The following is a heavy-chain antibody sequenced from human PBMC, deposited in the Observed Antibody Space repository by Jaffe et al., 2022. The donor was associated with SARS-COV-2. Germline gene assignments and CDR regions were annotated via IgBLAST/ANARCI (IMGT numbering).Heavy chain of an antibody. D-gene: IGHD3-22*01. Sequence: QVQLQESGPGLVKPSQTLSLTCTVSGGSISSGSYYWSWIRQPAGKGLEWIGRIYTSGSTNYNPSLKSRVTISVDTSKNQFSLKLSSVTAADTAVYYCARQGLDSSGYEAYDYWGQGTLVTVSS. CDR1: GGSISSGSYY. CDR3: ARQGLDSSGYEAYDY. V-gene: IGHV4-61*02. CDR2: IYTSGST. J-gene: IGHJ4*02.